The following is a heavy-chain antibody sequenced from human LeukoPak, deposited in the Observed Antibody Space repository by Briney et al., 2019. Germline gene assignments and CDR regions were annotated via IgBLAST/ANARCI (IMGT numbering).Heavy chain of an antibody. D-gene: IGHD6-19*01. CDR3: ARTKYSSGWYVVRSGDPFDY. Sequence: SETLSLTCTVSGGSLSSSSYYWGWIRQPPGEGREWIGSIYYSGSTYYNPSLKSRDTISAGTSKNQFFLKLRSVTAADTAVYYCARTKYSSGWYVVRSGDPFDYWGQGTLVTVSS. CDR2: IYYSGST. V-gene: IGHV4-39*07. CDR1: GGSLSSSSYY. J-gene: IGHJ4*02.